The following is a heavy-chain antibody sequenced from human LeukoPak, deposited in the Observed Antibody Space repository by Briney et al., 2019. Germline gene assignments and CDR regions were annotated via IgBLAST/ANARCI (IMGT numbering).Heavy chain of an antibody. D-gene: IGHD3-22*01. CDR1: GGSFSGYY. V-gene: IGHV4-34*01. J-gene: IGHJ6*02. CDR2: INHSGWT. CDR3: ARCFSTMIVAYDYYGMDV. Sequence: SETLSLTCAVCGGSFSGYYWSWLRQPPGKGLEWIGEINHSGWTNYNPSLKSRVTISVDTSKNQFSLKLSSVTAADTAVYYCARCFSTMIVAYDYYGMDVWGQGTTVTVSS.